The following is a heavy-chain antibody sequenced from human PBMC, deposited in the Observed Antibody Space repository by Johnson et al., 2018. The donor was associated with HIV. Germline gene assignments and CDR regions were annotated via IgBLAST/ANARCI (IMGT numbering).Heavy chain of an antibody. CDR3: AREGDSSGMVFLDAFDI. Sequence: QVQLVESGGGVVQPGRSLRLSCVASGFRFSTCAIHWVRQAPGKGLEWVAVISYDGSNKYYADSVKGLFTISRDNSKNTLYLQMNSLRAEDTAVYYCAREGDSSGMVFLDAFDIWGQGTMVTVSS. J-gene: IGHJ3*02. CDR2: ISYDGSNK. V-gene: IGHV3-30*19. D-gene: IGHD3-22*01. CDR1: GFRFSTCA.